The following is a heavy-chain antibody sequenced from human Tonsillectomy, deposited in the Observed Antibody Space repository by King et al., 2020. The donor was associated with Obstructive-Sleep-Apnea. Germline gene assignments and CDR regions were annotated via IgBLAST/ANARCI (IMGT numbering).Heavy chain of an antibody. J-gene: IGHJ4*02. D-gene: IGHD6-19*01. V-gene: IGHV3-33*01. Sequence: QLVQSGGGVVQPGRSLRLSCAASGFTFSSYGMHWVRQAPGKGLEWGAVIWYDGSNKYYADSVKGRFTISRDNSKNTLYLQMNSLGAEDTAVYYCARVNSAEWLVGYYFDYWGQGTLVTVSS. CDR1: GFTFSSYG. CDR3: ARVNSAEWLVGYYFDY. CDR2: IWYDGSNK.